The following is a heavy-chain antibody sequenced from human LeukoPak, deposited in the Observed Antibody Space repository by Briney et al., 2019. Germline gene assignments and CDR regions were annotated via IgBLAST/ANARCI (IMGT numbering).Heavy chain of an antibody. CDR2: ISGRDSTT. V-gene: IGHV3-23*01. CDR1: GFTFSSYA. CDR3: AREGYSYGSTH. D-gene: IGHD5-18*01. Sequence: PGGSLRLSCAASGFTFSSYAMSWVRQAPGKGLEWVSGISGRDSTTYYADSVKGRFTISRENSKNTLYLQMNSLRAEDTAVYYCAREGYSYGSTHWGQGTLVTVSS. J-gene: IGHJ4*02.